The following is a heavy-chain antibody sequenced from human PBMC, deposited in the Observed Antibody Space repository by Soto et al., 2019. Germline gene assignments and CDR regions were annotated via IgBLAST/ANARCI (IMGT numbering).Heavy chain of an antibody. D-gene: IGHD5-12*01. J-gene: IGHJ4*02. CDR3: VKSRGGNNFDFFD. CDR1: VFTFSSYA. CDR2: VRGNGDPP. Sequence: GSLRLSCSASVFTFSSYAMHWVRQAPGKGLEYVSGVRGNGDPPFYADSVKGRFTISGDNSKNTLYLQMSSLSADDTAVYYCVKSRGGNNFDFFDWGQGALVTVSS. V-gene: IGHV3-64D*06.